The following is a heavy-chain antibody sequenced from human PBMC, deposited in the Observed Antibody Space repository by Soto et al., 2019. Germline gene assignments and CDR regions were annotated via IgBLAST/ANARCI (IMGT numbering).Heavy chain of an antibody. Sequence: SETLSLTCTVSCGSISSSSYYWGWIRQPPGKGLEWIGSIYYSGSTYYNPSLKSRVTISVDTSKNQFSLKLSSVTAADTAVYYCARDIVVVPAATRYYYGMDVWGQGTTVTVSS. J-gene: IGHJ6*02. CDR1: CGSISSSSYY. V-gene: IGHV4-39*02. CDR2: IYYSGST. D-gene: IGHD2-2*01. CDR3: ARDIVVVPAATRYYYGMDV.